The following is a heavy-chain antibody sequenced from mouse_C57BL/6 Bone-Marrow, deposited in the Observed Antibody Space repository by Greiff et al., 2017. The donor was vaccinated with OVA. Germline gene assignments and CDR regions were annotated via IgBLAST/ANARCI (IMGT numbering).Heavy chain of an antibody. Sequence: EVKLVESGGDLVKPGGSLKLSCAASGFTFSSYGMSWVRQTPDKRLEWVATISSGGSYTYYPYSVKGRFTISRDNAKNTLYLQMSSLKSEDTAMYYCARRDYGFAYWGQGTLVTVSA. CDR2: ISSGGSYT. CDR3: ARRDYGFAY. J-gene: IGHJ3*01. CDR1: GFTFSSYG. V-gene: IGHV5-6*02. D-gene: IGHD2-4*01.